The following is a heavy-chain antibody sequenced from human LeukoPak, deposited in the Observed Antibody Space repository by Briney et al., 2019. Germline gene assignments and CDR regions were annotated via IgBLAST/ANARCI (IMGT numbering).Heavy chain of an antibody. V-gene: IGHV1-46*01. D-gene: IGHD6-19*01. CDR1: GYTFTSYY. J-gene: IGHJ5*02. CDR3: ARDQERSGWYGWFDP. CDR2: INPSGGST. Sequence: ASVKVSCKASGYTFTSYYMHWVQQAPGQGLEWMGIINPSGGSTSYAQKFQGRVTMTRDTSTSTVYMELSSLRSEDTAVYYCARDQERSGWYGWFDPWGQGTLVTVSS.